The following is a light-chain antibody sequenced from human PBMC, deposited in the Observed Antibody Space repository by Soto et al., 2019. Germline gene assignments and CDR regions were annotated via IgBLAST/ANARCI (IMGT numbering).Light chain of an antibody. V-gene: IGKV1-39*01. Sequence: DRERTQSPSALSASVGDRVTITCRTSQSIDNYLNWYQQKPGKAPKLLMFAASTLQSGVPSRFSGSGSETDFTLTISSLQPEDLATYYCQQSYTTLFTFGPGTKVDIK. CDR1: QSIDNY. CDR3: QQSYTTLFT. CDR2: AAS. J-gene: IGKJ3*01.